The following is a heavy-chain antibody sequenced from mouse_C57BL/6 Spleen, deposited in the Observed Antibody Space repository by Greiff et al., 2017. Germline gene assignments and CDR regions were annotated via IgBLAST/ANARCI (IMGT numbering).Heavy chain of an antibody. D-gene: IGHD3-2*02. CDR3: ASGTAQATPWFAY. V-gene: IGHV1-82*01. J-gene: IGHJ3*01. Sequence: VQLQQSGPELVKPGASVKISCKASGYAFSSSWMNWVKQRPGKGLEWIGRIYPGDGDTNYNGKFKGKATLTADKSSSTAYMQLSSLTSEDSAVYFCASGTAQATPWFAYWGQGTLVTVSA. CDR1: GYAFSSSW. CDR2: IYPGDGDT.